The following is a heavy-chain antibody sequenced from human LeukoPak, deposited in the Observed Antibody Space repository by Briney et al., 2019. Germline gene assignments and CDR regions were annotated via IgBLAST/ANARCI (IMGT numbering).Heavy chain of an antibody. CDR2: ISGSGGST. J-gene: IGHJ5*02. V-gene: IGHV3-23*01. CDR1: GFTFRSYA. D-gene: IGHD3-10*01. Sequence: GGSLRLSCAASGFTFRSYAMSWVRQAPGKGLEWVSAISGSGGSTYYADSVKGRFTISRDNSKNTLYLQMNGLRAEDTAVYYCAKSMVRENWFDPWAREPWSPSPQ. CDR3: AKSMVRENWFDP.